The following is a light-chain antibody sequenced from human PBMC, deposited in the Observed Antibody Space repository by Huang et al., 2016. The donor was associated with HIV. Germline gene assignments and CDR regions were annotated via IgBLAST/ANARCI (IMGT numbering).Light chain of an antibody. CDR1: RNIGNF. V-gene: IGKV1-39*01. CDR3: QQTYSSPRVS. Sequence: DIQMPQSPSSLSASIGGRVNSTSRASRNIGNFLNWYQQKLGRAPRLLLFSTFTLQTGGPSRFSGSGSGTHFTLTINNLQPEDFATYSCQQTYSSPRVSFGPGTTVDIK. J-gene: IGKJ3*01. CDR2: STF.